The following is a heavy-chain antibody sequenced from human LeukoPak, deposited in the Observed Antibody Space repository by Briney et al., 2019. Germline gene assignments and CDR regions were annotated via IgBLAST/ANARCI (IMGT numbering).Heavy chain of an antibody. J-gene: IGHJ4*02. V-gene: IGHV4-59*12. CDR2: IQNSGNT. CDR3: ARDAHYYDPFPAYFDF. CDR1: GYSISRFY. Sequence: SETLSLTCTVSGYSISRFYWTWIRQPPGKGLEWIGYIQNSGNTNYSPSLKGRVSISLDTSKNQFSLSLSSVTAADTAVYFCARDAHYYDPFPAYFDFWGQGTLVTVSS. D-gene: IGHD3-22*01.